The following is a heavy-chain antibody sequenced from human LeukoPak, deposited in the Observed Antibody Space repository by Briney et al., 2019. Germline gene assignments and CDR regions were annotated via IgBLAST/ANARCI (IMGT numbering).Heavy chain of an antibody. CDR1: GGSFSGYY. J-gene: IGHJ3*02. D-gene: IGHD5-12*01. Sequence: PSETLSLTCAVYGGSFSGYYWSWIRQPPGKGLEWIGEINHSGSTNYNPSLKSRVTISVDTSKNQFSLKLSSVTAADTAVYYCARVVRGAITPASDAFDIWGQGTMVTVSS. V-gene: IGHV4-34*01. CDR2: INHSGST. CDR3: ARVVRGAITPASDAFDI.